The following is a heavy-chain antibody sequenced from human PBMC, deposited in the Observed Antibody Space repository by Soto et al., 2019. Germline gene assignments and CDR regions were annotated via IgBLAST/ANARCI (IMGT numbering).Heavy chain of an antibody. D-gene: IGHD3-10*01. Sequence: EVQLLESGGGLVQPGGSLRLSCETSGFSFNSYAMTWVRQAPGMGLEWVAVINYNSRATFNAQSVKGRFTISRDNSSNAVLLQMDSLRAEDTAVYYCVSQRGSGKNYYYNMGVWGLGTTVIVSS. V-gene: IGHV3-23*01. CDR2: INYNSRAT. CDR1: GFSFNSYA. J-gene: IGHJ6*02. CDR3: VSQRGSGKNYYYNMGV.